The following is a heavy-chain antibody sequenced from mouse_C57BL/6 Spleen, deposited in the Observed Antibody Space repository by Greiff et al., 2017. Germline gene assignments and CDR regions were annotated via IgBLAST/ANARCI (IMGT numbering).Heavy chain of an antibody. Sequence: QVQLKPSGAELARPGASVKLPCKASGYTFTSYGISWVKQRTGQGLVWIGEFYPRSGNTYYNEKFKGKATQTADKSSSTAYMELRSLTSEDSAVYFCARSDYYGSSYYAMDYWGQGTSVTVSS. V-gene: IGHV1-81*01. CDR3: ARSDYYGSSYYAMDY. J-gene: IGHJ4*01. CDR2: FYPRSGNT. D-gene: IGHD1-1*01. CDR1: GYTFTSYG.